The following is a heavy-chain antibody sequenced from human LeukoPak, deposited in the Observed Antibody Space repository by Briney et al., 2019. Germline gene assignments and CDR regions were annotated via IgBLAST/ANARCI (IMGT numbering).Heavy chain of an antibody. Sequence: SVKVSCKASGGTFSSYAISWVRQAPGQGLEWMGGIIPIFGTANYAQKFQGRVTITADESTSTAYMELSSLRSEDTAVYYCARGGGYCSSTSCSTLLYFDYWGQGTLVTVSS. CDR2: IIPIFGTA. CDR1: GGTFSSYA. J-gene: IGHJ4*02. V-gene: IGHV1-69*13. CDR3: ARGGGYCSSTSCSTLLYFDY. D-gene: IGHD2-2*02.